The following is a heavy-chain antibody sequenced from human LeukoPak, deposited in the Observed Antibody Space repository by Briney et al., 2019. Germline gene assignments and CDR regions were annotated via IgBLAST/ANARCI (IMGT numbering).Heavy chain of an antibody. Sequence: GGSLRLSCAASGFTFSSYSMNWVRQAPGKGLEWVSSISSSSSYIYYADSVKGRFTISRDNAKNSLYLQMNSLRAEDTAVYYCARDGGLVIAVAGGDGMDVWGQGTTVTVSS. J-gene: IGHJ6*02. CDR3: ARDGGLVIAVAGGDGMDV. V-gene: IGHV3-21*01. CDR2: ISSSSSYI. D-gene: IGHD6-19*01. CDR1: GFTFSSYS.